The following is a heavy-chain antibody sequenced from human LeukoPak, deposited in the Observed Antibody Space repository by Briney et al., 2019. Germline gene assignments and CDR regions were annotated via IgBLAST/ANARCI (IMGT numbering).Heavy chain of an antibody. Sequence: QPGGSLRLFCAASGFTFFSSTMNWVRQAPGKGLEWVSSISDTGRTVHYADSVRGRFTISRDNAKNSLYLQMNSLRDEDTAVYYCVRDPDALDFWGQGTPVTVSS. CDR2: ISDTGRTV. CDR1: GFTFFSST. V-gene: IGHV3-48*02. J-gene: IGHJ4*02. CDR3: VRDPDALDF.